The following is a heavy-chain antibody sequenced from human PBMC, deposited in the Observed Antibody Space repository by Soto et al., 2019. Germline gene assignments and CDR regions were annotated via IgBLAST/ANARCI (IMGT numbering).Heavy chain of an antibody. CDR3: ARRYGSAIDY. CDR1: GYSFTSYW. D-gene: IGHD1-26*01. V-gene: IGHV5-10-1*01. CDR2: IDPSDSYT. J-gene: IGHJ4*02. Sequence: GESLKISCKGSGYSFTSYWISWVRQMPGKGLEWMGRIDPSDSYTNYSPSFQGHVTISADKSISTAYLQWSSLKASDTAVYYCARRYGSAIDYWGQGTLVTVSS.